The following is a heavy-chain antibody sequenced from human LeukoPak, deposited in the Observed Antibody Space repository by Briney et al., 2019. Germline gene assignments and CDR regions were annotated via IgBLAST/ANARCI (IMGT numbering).Heavy chain of an antibody. CDR3: ARRDGYNSAFDY. CDR2: IYHSGST. Sequence: SETLSLTCAVSGVSISSSNWWSWVRQPPGKGLEWIGEIYHSGSTYYNPSLKSRVTISVDTSKNQFSLKLSSVTAADTAVYYCARRDGYNSAFDYWGQGTLVTVSS. V-gene: IGHV4-4*02. J-gene: IGHJ4*02. D-gene: IGHD5-24*01. CDR1: GVSISSSNW.